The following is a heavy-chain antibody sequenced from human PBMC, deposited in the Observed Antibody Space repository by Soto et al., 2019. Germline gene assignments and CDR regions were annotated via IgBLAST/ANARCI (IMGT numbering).Heavy chain of an antibody. Sequence: SVKVSFKASGGTFGSHGIAWVRQAPGQGLEWMGGLIAMLGTPTYARKVQGRATITADESLTSSYLELRSLRSEDTAVYFCARGAMANFDYWGQGTVVTVSS. V-gene: IGHV1-69*13. CDR1: GGTFGSHG. CDR2: LIAMLGTP. D-gene: IGHD5-18*01. J-gene: IGHJ4*02. CDR3: ARGAMANFDY.